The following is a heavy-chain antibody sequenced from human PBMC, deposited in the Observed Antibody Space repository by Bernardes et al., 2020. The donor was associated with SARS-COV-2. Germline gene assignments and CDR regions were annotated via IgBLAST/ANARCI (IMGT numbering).Heavy chain of an antibody. D-gene: IGHD3-10*01. CDR1: GYTFTGYY. CDR3: ARVKRGYYYGSGSTNWFDP. CDR2: INPNSGGT. J-gene: IGHJ5*02. Sequence: ASVKVSCKASGYTFTGYYMHWVRQAPGQGLEWMGWINPNSGGTNYAQKFQGRVTMTRDTSISTAYMELSRLRSDDTAVYYCARVKRGYYYGSGSTNWFDPWGQGTLVTVSS. V-gene: IGHV1-2*02.